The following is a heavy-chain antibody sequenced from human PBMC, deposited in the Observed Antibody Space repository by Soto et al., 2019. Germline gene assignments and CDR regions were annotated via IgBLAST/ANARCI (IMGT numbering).Heavy chain of an antibody. CDR2: IKPDGSAK. CDR3: AACDISNP. Sequence: EEKLVQSGGGLVRPGGSLRLSCVGSGITFSNYWMNWVRQTPGKGLEWVANIKPDGSAKAYVDSVKGRFTVSRDNAKNSLYLQMNSLRAEDTAVYFCAACDISNPWGQGTLVTVSS. D-gene: IGHD3-9*01. CDR1: GITFSNYW. J-gene: IGHJ5*02. V-gene: IGHV3-7*01.